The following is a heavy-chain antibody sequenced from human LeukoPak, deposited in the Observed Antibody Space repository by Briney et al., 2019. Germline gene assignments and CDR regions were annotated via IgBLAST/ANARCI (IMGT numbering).Heavy chain of an antibody. V-gene: IGHV3-74*01. CDR2: INSDGSTT. D-gene: IGHD3-10*01. Sequence: GSLRLSCAASGFPFSGYWMHWVRQAPGKGLVWVSRINSDGSTTTYADSVKGRFTISRDNAKSTLYLQMNSLRAEDTAVYYCARVVASGVAYWGQGTLVTVSS. J-gene: IGHJ4*02. CDR1: GFPFSGYW. CDR3: ARVVASGVAY.